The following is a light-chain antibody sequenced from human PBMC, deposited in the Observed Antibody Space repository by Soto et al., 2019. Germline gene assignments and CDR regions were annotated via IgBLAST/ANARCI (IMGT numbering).Light chain of an antibody. CDR2: GIS. J-gene: IGKJ1*01. CDR1: QSLTYNY. Sequence: EVVLTQSPGALSLSPGERAALSCRASQSLTYNYLAWFQQKPGQAPRLLISGISNRATGIPDRFSGSGSGTDFTLTISRLEPEDFAVYYCQRYGSSPPWTFGQGTKVEIK. V-gene: IGKV3-20*01. CDR3: QRYGSSPPWT.